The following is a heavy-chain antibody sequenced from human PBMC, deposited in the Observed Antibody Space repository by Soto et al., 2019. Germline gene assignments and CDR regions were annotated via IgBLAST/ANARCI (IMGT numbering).Heavy chain of an antibody. CDR3: ARANSSTWYKLEYKWFDP. CDR1: GASINDFY. Sequence: SETLSLTCTVSGASINDFYWSWIRQTPGKGLEWVGFMYYSETTKYNPSPKGRVNMSLDTANNQVSLQLKSVTDADTAVYYCARANSSTWYKLEYKWFDPWGQGTQVTVSS. CDR2: MYYSETT. J-gene: IGHJ5*02. D-gene: IGHD6-13*01. V-gene: IGHV4-59*01.